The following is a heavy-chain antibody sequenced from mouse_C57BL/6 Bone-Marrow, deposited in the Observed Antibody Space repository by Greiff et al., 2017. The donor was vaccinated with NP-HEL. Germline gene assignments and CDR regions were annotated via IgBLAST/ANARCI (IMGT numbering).Heavy chain of an antibody. J-gene: IGHJ1*03. CDR2: INYDGSST. CDR3: ARVSNYGWYFDV. D-gene: IGHD2-5*01. Sequence: EVKLMESEGGLVQPGSSMKLSCTASGFTFSDYYMAWVRQVPEKGLEWVANINYDGSSTYYLDSLKSRFIISRDNAKNILYLQMSSLKSEDTATYYCARVSNYGWYFDVWGTGTTVTVSS. CDR1: GFTFSDYY. V-gene: IGHV5-16*01.